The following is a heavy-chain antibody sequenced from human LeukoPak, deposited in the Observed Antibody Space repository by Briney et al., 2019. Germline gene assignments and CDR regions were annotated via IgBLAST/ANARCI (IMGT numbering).Heavy chain of an antibody. CDR3: AKDLGNVYYDSSGIFDY. Sequence: GGSLRLSCAASGFTFSSYAMSWVRQAPGKGLEWVSAISGSGGSTYYADSVKGRFTISRDNSKNTLYLQMNSLRAEDTAVYYCAKDLGNVYYDSSGIFDYWGQGTLVTVSS. D-gene: IGHD3-22*01. CDR2: ISGSGGST. CDR1: GFTFSSYA. V-gene: IGHV3-23*01. J-gene: IGHJ4*02.